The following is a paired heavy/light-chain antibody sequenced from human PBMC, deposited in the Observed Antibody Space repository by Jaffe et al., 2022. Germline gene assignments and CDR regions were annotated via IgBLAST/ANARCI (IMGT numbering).Light chain of an antibody. CDR1: SSNIGAGYD. V-gene: IGLV1-40*01. CDR3: QSYDSSLSGSV. J-gene: IGLJ1*01. CDR2: GNN. Sequence: QSVLTQPPSVSGAPGQRVTISCTGSSSNIGAGYDVHWYQQLPGTAPKLLIYGNNNRPSGVPDRFSGSKSGASASLAITGLQAEDEADYYCQSYDSSLSGSVFGSGTKVTVL.
Heavy chain of an antibody. CDR3: ARDLCSRDSCYWGDYFDY. Sequence: QVQLQESGPGLVKSSQTLSLTCTVSGASISSGRYYWSWIRQPAGKGLEWIGRIYTSGSTNYNPSLKSRVTISVDMSKNQFSLKLSSVTAADTAVYYCARDLCSRDSCYWGDYFDYWGQGNLVTVSS. CDR1: GASISSGRYY. J-gene: IGHJ4*02. CDR2: IYTSGST. D-gene: IGHD2-15*01. V-gene: IGHV4-61*02.